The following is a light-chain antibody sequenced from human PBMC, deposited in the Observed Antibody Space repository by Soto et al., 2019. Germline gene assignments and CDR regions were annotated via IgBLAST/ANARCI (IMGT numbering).Light chain of an antibody. CDR2: GNS. J-gene: IGLJ1*01. Sequence: QSVLTQPPSVSGAPGQRVTISCTGSSSNIGAGYDVHWYQQLPGTAPKLLIYGNSNRLSGVPDRFSGSKSGTSASLAITGLQAEDEADYYCQSYDSSLSGGVFGTGTKVTVL. CDR1: SSNIGAGYD. CDR3: QSYDSSLSGGV. V-gene: IGLV1-40*01.